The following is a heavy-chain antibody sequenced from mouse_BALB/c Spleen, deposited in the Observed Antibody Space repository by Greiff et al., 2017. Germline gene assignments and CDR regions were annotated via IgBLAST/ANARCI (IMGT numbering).Heavy chain of an antibody. CDR3: ARGDYGSSYWYFDV. D-gene: IGHD1-1*01. V-gene: IGHV1S81*02. CDR1: GYTFTSYW. Sequence: QVQLKQPGAELVKPGASVKLSCKASGYTFTSYWMHWVKQRPGQGLEWIGEINPSNGRTNYNEKFKSKATLTVDKSSSTAYMQLSSLTSEDSAVYYCARGDYGSSYWYFDVWGAGTTVTVSS. CDR2: INPSNGRT. J-gene: IGHJ1*01.